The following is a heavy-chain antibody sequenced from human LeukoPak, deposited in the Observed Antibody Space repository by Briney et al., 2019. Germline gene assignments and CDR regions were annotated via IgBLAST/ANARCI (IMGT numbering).Heavy chain of an antibody. CDR1: DFDFSSHA. V-gene: IGHV3-23*01. CDR2: IGISGTKT. CDR3: AKRSTGYYFDS. D-gene: IGHD2-2*01. Sequence: GGSLRLSCAASDFDFSSHAMTWVRQAPGKGLEWVSAIGISGTKTYYGDSVKGRFLISRDNSKNTVYLQMNSLRAEDTADYYCAKRSTGYYFDSWGQGTLVTVSS. J-gene: IGHJ4*02.